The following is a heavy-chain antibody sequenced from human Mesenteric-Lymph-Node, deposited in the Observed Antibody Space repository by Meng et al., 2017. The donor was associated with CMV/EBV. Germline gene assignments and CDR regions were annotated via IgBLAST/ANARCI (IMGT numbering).Heavy chain of an antibody. D-gene: IGHD4-11*01. J-gene: IGHJ6*02. CDR3: ARSNDYKEFSYGMDV. Sequence: ASVKVSCKASGYTFTDYYIHWVRQAPGQGLEWMGWINPYSGGTNYAQKFQGRVTMTRDTSISTAYMELSRLRSDDTAIHYCARSNDYKEFSYGMDVWGPGTTVTVSS. CDR2: INPYSGGT. CDR1: GYTFTDYY. V-gene: IGHV1-2*02.